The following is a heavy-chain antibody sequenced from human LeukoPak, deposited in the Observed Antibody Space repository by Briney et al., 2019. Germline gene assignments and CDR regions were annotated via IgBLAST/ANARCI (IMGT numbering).Heavy chain of an antibody. CDR1: GFTFSDYY. CDR3: ARAMAYYYYYYIDV. D-gene: IGHD3-10*01. J-gene: IGHJ6*03. CDR2: ISSSGSNI. V-gene: IGHV3-11*04. Sequence: GGSLRLSCAASGFTFSDYYMSWISQAPGKGLEWVSNISSSGSNIYYADSVKGRFTISRDNAKNSLYLQMNSLRAEDTAIYYCARAMAYYYYYYIDVWGKGTTVTVSS.